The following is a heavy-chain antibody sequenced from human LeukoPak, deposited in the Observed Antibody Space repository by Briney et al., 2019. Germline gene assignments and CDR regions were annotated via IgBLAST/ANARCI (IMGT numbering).Heavy chain of an antibody. Sequence: ASVKVSCKASGYTFTGYYMHWVRQAPGQGLEWMGWINPNSGGTNYAQKFQGRVTMTRDTSISTAYMELSRLRSDDTAVYYCARVTMVRGCRWFDPWGQGTLVTVSS. CDR2: INPNSGGT. CDR1: GYTFTGYY. V-gene: IGHV1-2*02. D-gene: IGHD3-10*01. J-gene: IGHJ5*02. CDR3: ARVTMVRGCRWFDP.